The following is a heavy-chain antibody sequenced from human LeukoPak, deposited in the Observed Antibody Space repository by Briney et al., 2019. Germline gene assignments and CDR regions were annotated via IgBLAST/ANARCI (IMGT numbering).Heavy chain of an antibody. Sequence: GESLKISCKGSGYSFTSYWIAWVRQMPGKGLEWKGIIYPGDSDTRYSPSFQGQATISAHKSISTAYLQWSSLKASDTAMYYCARQGSYFDYWAQGTLVTASS. CDR3: ARQGSYFDY. J-gene: IGHJ4*02. V-gene: IGHV5-51*01. CDR1: GYSFTSYW. CDR2: IYPGDSDT.